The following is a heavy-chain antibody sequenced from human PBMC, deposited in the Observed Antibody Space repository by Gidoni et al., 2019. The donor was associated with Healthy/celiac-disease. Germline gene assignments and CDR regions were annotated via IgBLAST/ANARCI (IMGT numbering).Heavy chain of an antibody. CDR2: LNAGNGNT. CDR3: ARGQQLEPDY. Sequence: VPLVQSGAEVKQPGASVQVSCKPSGYTFTSYAMHWVRQAPGQRLEWMGWLNAGNGNTKYSQKFQGRVTITSDTSASTAYMELSSLRSEDTAVYYCARGQQLEPDYWGQGTLVTVSS. J-gene: IGHJ4*02. CDR1: GYTFTSYA. D-gene: IGHD6-6*01. V-gene: IGHV1-3*01.